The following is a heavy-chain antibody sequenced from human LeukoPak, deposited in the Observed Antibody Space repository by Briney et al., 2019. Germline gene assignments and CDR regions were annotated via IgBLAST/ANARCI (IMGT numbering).Heavy chain of an antibody. V-gene: IGHV1-2*04. J-gene: IGHJ4*02. D-gene: IGHD6-25*01. CDR2: INPNSGGT. Sequence: GASVKVSFKASGYTFTVYYMHWVRQAPAQGLEWMGWINPNSGGTNYAQKVQGWVTMTMDTSISTAYMELNRPRSDDTAVDYCARGRRQGHGVDYWGQATLVIASS. CDR3: ARGRRQGHGVDY. CDR1: GYTFTVYY.